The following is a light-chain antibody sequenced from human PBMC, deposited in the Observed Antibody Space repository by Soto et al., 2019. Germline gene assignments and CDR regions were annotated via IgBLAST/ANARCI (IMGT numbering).Light chain of an antibody. CDR2: GAS. CDR3: QHYNNGPR. J-gene: IGKJ1*01. V-gene: IGKV3-15*01. CDR1: QTINNN. Sequence: ETVMPQSPATLSVSPGEGATLSCRASQTINNNLAWYQQKPGQAPRLLIYGASRRATGVPARFSGSGSGTEFTLTISSLQSEDFAVYYCQHYNNGPRFGQGTKVDIK.